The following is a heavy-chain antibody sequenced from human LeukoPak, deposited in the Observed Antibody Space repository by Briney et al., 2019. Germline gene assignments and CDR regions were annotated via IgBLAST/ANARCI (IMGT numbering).Heavy chain of an antibody. CDR2: IYYSGST. D-gene: IGHD2-15*01. CDR3: ARGGGLNWFDP. Sequence: GSLRLSCAASGFTVSSNYMSWIRQPPGKGLEWIGYIYYSGSTNYNPSLKSRVTISVDTSKNQFSLKLSSVTAADTAVYYCARGGGLNWFDPWGQGTLVTVSS. V-gene: IGHV4-59*02. CDR1: GFTVSSNY. J-gene: IGHJ5*02.